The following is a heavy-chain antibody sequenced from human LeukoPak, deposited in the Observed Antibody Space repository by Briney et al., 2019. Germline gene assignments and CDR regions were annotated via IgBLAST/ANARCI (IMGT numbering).Heavy chain of an antibody. CDR2: IIPIFNTA. CDR1: GYTFTGYY. D-gene: IGHD3-22*01. CDR3: ARRMGFYYDTSGYSNLDAFDI. Sequence: ASVKVSCKASGYTFTGYYMHWVRQAPGQGLEWMGTIIPIFNTANYAQKFQGRVTITADESTTTIYMEMSSLRSEDTAVYYCARRMGFYYDTSGYSNLDAFDIWGQGITVTVSS. J-gene: IGHJ3*02. V-gene: IGHV1-69*13.